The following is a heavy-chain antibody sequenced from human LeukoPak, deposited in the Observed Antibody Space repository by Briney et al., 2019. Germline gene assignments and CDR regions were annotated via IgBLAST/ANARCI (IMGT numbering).Heavy chain of an antibody. J-gene: IGHJ5*02. D-gene: IGHD6-13*01. CDR1: GFIFGDYS. CDR2: IRSKTYGGTT. V-gene: IGHV3-49*04. CDR3: ARRDSSTWGGWFDP. Sequence: GGSLRLSCRGFGFIFGDYSMTWVRQAPGKGLEWVGFIRSKTYGGTTEYAASVKGRFTISRDDSKSIAYLQMNSLKTEDTAVYYCARRDSSTWGGWFDPWGQGTLVTVSS.